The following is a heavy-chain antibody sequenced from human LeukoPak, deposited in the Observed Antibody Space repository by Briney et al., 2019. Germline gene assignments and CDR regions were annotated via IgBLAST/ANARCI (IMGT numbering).Heavy chain of an antibody. CDR3: ARDDGGKRDGLDV. D-gene: IGHD4-23*01. V-gene: IGHV1-2*02. J-gene: IGHJ6*02. Sequence: ASVKVSCKASGYTFTGYYMHWVRQTPGQGLECMGWINSNSGGTNYAQKIQGRVTMTRDTSISTAYMELSRLRSDDTAVYFCARDDGGKRDGLDVWGQGTTVTVSS. CDR1: GYTFTGYY. CDR2: INSNSGGT.